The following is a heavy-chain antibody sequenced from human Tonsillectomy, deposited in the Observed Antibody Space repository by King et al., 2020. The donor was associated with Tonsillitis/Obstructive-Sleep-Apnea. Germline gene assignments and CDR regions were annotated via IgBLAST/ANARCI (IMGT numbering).Heavy chain of an antibody. CDR2: IYYSGGT. CDR3: ARMSGSGGSWGYMDV. D-gene: IGHD2-15*01. J-gene: IGHJ6*03. V-gene: IGHV4-59*01. CDR1: GGSISSYY. Sequence: QLQESGPGLVKPSETLSLTCTVSGGSISSYYWSWIRQPPGKGLEWIGYIYYSGGTDYNPSLKSRATISVDTAKNQFSLKFSSVTAADTAVYYCARMSGSGGSWGYMDVWGKGTTVTVSS.